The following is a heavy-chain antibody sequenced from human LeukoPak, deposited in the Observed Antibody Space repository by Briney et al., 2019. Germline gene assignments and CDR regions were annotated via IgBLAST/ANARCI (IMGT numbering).Heavy chain of an antibody. Sequence: SVKVSCKASGGTFSSYATSWVRQAPGQGLEWMGRIIPIFGIANYAQKFLGRVTITADKSTSTAYMELSSLRSEDTAVYYCAREDRRNWNPKYPWGQGTLVTVSS. CDR1: GGTFSSYA. CDR3: AREDRRNWNPKYP. D-gene: IGHD1-1*01. V-gene: IGHV1-69*04. J-gene: IGHJ5*02. CDR2: IIPIFGIA.